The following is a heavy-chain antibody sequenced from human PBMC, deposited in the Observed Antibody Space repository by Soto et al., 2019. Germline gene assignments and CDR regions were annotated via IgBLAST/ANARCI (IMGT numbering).Heavy chain of an antibody. V-gene: IGHV3-48*02. CDR3: VIGGAFKIDY. CDR2: ISSSSSTI. D-gene: IGHD3-16*01. CDR1: GFTLSSYS. J-gene: IGHJ4*02. Sequence: EVQLVESGGRLVQPGGSLRLSCAASGFTLSSYSMNWARQAPGKGLEWVSYISSSSSTIYYADSVKGRFTISRDNAKNSLYLQMNILRDEDTAVYYCVIGGAFKIDYWGQGTLVTVSS.